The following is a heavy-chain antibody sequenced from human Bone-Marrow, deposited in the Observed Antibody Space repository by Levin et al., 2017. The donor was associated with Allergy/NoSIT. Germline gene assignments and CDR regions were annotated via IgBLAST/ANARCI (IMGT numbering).Heavy chain of an antibody. CDR1: GFTFSSYE. Sequence: GGSLRLSCAASGFTFSSYEMNWVRQAPGKGLEWVSYISSSGSTIYYADSVKGRFTISRDNAKNSLYLQMNSLRAEDTAVYYCARETRIAAAGRAVDYWGQGTLVTVSS. J-gene: IGHJ4*02. D-gene: IGHD6-13*01. CDR2: ISSSGSTI. CDR3: ARETRIAAAGRAVDY. V-gene: IGHV3-48*03.